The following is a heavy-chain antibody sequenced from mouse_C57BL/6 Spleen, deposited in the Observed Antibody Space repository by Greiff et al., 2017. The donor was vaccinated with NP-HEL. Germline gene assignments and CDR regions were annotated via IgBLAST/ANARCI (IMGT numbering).Heavy chain of an antibody. CDR2: ISSGSSTI. Sequence: EVKVVESGGGLVKPGGSLKLSCAASGFTFSDYGMHWVRQAPEKGLEWVAYISSGSSTIYYADTVKGRFTISRDNAKNTLFLQMTSLRSEDTAMYYCASTTVVERAMDYWGQGTSVTVSS. V-gene: IGHV5-17*01. CDR1: GFTFSDYG. D-gene: IGHD1-1*01. J-gene: IGHJ4*01. CDR3: ASTTVVERAMDY.